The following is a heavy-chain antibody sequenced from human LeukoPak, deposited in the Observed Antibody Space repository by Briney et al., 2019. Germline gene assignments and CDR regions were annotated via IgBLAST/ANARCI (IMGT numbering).Heavy chain of an antibody. CDR2: IKADGSGK. D-gene: IGHD5-24*01. J-gene: IGHJ4*02. V-gene: IGHV3-7*01. CDR1: GFTFSSSW. CDR3: ARGAEDRDY. Sequence: GGSLRLSCVASGFTFSSSWMTWVRQAPGMGLERVANIKADGSGKYYVDSVRGRFSISRDNAKNSLYLELNSLRAEDTALYYCARGAEDRDYWGQGTLVTVSP.